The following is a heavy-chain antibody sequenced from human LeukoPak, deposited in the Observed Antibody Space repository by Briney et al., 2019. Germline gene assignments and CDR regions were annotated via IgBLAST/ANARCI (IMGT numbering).Heavy chain of an antibody. Sequence: GGSLRLSCAASGFTVSSSYMSWVRQAPGKGLEWVSVIYSGGSTYYADSVKGRFTISRDNSKNTVYLRINSLRAEDTAVYYCARYPPTYYYDRSGIDWGQGTLVTVSS. D-gene: IGHD3-22*01. CDR3: ARYPPTYYYDRSGID. V-gene: IGHV3-66*01. CDR2: IYSGGST. J-gene: IGHJ4*02. CDR1: GFTVSSSY.